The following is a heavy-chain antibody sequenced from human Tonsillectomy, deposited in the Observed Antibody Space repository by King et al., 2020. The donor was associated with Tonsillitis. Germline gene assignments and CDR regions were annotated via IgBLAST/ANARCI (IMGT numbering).Heavy chain of an antibody. CDR1: GYTFTSYY. J-gene: IGHJ6*02. CDR2: INPSGGST. D-gene: IGHD4-17*01. V-gene: IGHV1-46*01. CDR3: ARSDYGDYGLASYYYGMDV. Sequence: QLVQSGAEVKKPGASVKVSCKASGYTFTSYYIHWVRQAPGQGLEWMGIINPSGGSTTYAQKFQGRVTMTRDTSTSTVYMGLSSLRSEDTAVYYCARSDYGDYGLASYYYGMDVWGQGTTVTVSS.